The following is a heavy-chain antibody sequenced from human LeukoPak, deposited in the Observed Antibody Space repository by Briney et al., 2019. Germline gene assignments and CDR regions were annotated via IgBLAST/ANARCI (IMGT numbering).Heavy chain of an antibody. Sequence: GGSLRLSCAASGFTFDDYGMSWVRQAPGKGLEWVSGINWNGGSTGYADSVKGRFTISRDNAKNSLYLQMNSLRAEDTALYYCARDRIAALDYYYYMDVWDKGTTVTVSS. V-gene: IGHV3-20*04. CDR3: ARDRIAALDYYYYMDV. CDR2: INWNGGST. D-gene: IGHD6-6*01. CDR1: GFTFDDYG. J-gene: IGHJ6*03.